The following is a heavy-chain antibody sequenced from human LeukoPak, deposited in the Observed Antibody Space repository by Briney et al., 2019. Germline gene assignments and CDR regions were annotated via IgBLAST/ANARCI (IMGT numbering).Heavy chain of an antibody. CDR2: IYPGDSDT. J-gene: IGHJ6*02. Sequence: GESLKISCKGSGYSFTSYWIGWVRQMPGKGLEWMGIIYPGDSDTRYSPSFQGQVTISADKSISTAYLQWSSLKASDTAMYYCARHRRGVTVTTGVSMDVWGQGTTVTVSS. V-gene: IGHV5-51*01. CDR1: GYSFTSYW. D-gene: IGHD4-17*01. CDR3: ARHRRGVTVTTGVSMDV.